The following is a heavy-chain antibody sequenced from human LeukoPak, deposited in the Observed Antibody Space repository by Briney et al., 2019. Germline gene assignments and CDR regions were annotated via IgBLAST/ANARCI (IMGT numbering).Heavy chain of an antibody. CDR2: IYSGGST. Sequence: GGSLRLSCAASGFTVSSNYMSWVRQAPGKGLEWVSVIYSGGSTYYADSVKGRFTISRDNSKNTVYLQMNSLRAEDAAVYYCARGGYGEYVQAFDIWGQGTMVTVSS. D-gene: IGHD4-17*01. V-gene: IGHV3-53*01. CDR3: ARGGYGEYVQAFDI. CDR1: GFTVSSNY. J-gene: IGHJ3*02.